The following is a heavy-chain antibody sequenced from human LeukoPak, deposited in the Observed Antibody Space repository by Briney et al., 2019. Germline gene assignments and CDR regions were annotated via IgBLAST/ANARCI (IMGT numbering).Heavy chain of an antibody. D-gene: IGHD6-13*01. CDR1: GGSISSYY. V-gene: IGHV4-59*08. Sequence: SETLSLTCTVSGGSISSYYWSWIRQPPGKGLEWIGYIYYSGSTNYNPSLKSRVTISVDTSKNQFSLKLSSVTAADTAVYYCARHGRGQQLVDFDYWGQGTLVTVSS. J-gene: IGHJ4*02. CDR2: IYYSGST. CDR3: ARHGRGQQLVDFDY.